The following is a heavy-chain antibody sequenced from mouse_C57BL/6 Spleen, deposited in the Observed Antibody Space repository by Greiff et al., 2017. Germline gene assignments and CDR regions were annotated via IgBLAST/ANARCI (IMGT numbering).Heavy chain of an antibody. D-gene: IGHD2-3*01. J-gene: IGHJ4*01. V-gene: IGHV5-17*01. Sequence: EVQRVESGGCLVKPGGSLKLSCAASGFTFSDYGMHWVRQAPETGLAWVAYISSGSSTIYYADTVKGRVTISRDNAKNTLFLQMSSLRSEDTAMYYCSRGRWLLPYAMDYWGQGTSVTVYS. CDR3: SRGRWLLPYAMDY. CDR2: ISSGSSTI. CDR1: GFTFSDYG.